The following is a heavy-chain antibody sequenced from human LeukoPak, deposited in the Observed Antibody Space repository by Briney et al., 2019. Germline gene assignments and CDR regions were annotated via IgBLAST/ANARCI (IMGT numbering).Heavy chain of an antibody. CDR2: INAGNGNT. CDR3: ARDGYCGGDCLDY. Sequence: ASVKVSCKASGYTFTSYALHWVRQAPGQRLEWMGWINAGNGNTKYSQKFQGRVTITRDTSASTAYMELSSLRSEDTAVYYCARDGYCGGDCLDYWGQGTLVTVSP. J-gene: IGHJ4*02. D-gene: IGHD2-21*02. CDR1: GYTFTSYA. V-gene: IGHV1-3*01.